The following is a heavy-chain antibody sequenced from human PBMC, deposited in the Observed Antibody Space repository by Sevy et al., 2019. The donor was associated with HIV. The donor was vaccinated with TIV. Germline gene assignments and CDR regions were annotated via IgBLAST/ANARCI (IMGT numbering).Heavy chain of an antibody. CDR3: VRVTPDEDGTTLDS. J-gene: IGHJ4*02. D-gene: IGHD4-4*01. CDR2: IWHDGTKK. CDR1: GFISSNFG. V-gene: IGHV3-33*01. Sequence: GGSLRLSCAASGFISSNFGINWVRQAPGKGLEWVAIIWHDGTKKHYLESVKGRFTISRDNSKNTVYLQMNSLRVEDSGTYYCVRVTPDEDGTTLDSLGLGTLVTISS.